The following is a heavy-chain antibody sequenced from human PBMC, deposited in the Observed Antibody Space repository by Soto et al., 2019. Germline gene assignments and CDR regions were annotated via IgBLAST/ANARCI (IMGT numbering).Heavy chain of an antibody. D-gene: IGHD6-13*01. J-gene: IGHJ4*02. V-gene: IGHV3-23*01. CDR1: GFTFSNYA. CDR3: VKGGASYTSCWYAN. Sequence: DVQLLESGGGLVQPGGSLTLSCAASGFTFSNYAMHWVRPAPGKGLEWVSTIKDGGESTFYLDSVRGRFTISRDNSKDTLYLQMTSLRVEDTALYHCVKGGASYTSCWYANWGQGILVTVSS. CDR2: IKDGGEST.